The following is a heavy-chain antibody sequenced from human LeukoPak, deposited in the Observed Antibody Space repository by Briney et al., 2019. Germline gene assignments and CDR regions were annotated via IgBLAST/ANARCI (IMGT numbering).Heavy chain of an antibody. CDR3: ARDVDIVVVPVPTSYGMDV. CDR2: ISAYNGNT. J-gene: IGHJ6*02. D-gene: IGHD2-2*01. CDR1: GYTFTSYG. V-gene: IGHV1-18*01. Sequence: ASVKVSCKASGYTFTSYGISWVRQAPGQGLEWMGWISAYNGNTNYAQKLQGRVTMTTDTSTSTAYMELRSLRSDDTAVYYCARDVDIVVVPVPTSYGMDVWGQGTTVTVSS.